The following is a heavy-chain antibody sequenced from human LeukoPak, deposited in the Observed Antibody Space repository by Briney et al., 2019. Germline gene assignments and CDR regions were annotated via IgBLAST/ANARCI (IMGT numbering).Heavy chain of an antibody. V-gene: IGHV1-69*06. CDR2: IIPIFGTA. Sequence: GASVKVSCKASGGTFSSYAISWVRQAPGQGLEWMGGIIPIFGTANYAQKFQGRVTVTADKSTSTAYMELSSLRSEDTAVYYCARYSSSRNYYYYYYMDVWGKGTTVTVSS. J-gene: IGHJ6*03. D-gene: IGHD6-6*01. CDR3: ARYSSSRNYYYYYYMDV. CDR1: GGTFSSYA.